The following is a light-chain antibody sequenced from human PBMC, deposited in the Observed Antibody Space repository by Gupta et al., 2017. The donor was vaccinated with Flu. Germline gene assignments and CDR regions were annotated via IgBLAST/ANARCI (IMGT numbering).Light chain of an antibody. CDR1: QSVGNY. V-gene: IGKV3-11*01. CDR2: DAS. CDR3: QQRRNWPKLT. J-gene: IGKJ4*01. Sequence: ERATLSCRASQSVGNYLAWYQQKPGQAPRLLIYDASNRATGIPARFSGSGSGTDFTLTISSLEPEDFALYYCQQRRNWPKLTFGGGTKVEI.